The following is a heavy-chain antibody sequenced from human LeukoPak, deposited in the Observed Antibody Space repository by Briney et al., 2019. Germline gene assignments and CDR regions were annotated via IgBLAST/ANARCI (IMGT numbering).Heavy chain of an antibody. CDR3: ARSYSSSSVVSYYYYYMDV. V-gene: IGHV4-61*02. CDR1: GGSISSGGNY. D-gene: IGHD6-13*01. CDR2: IYASGST. Sequence: PSETLSLTCTVSGGSISSGGNYWTWIRQPAGKGLEWIGRIYASGSTNYNPSLKSRLTISVDTSKNQFSLNLSSVTAADTAVYYCARSYSSSSVVSYYYYYMDVWGKGTTVTVSS. J-gene: IGHJ6*03.